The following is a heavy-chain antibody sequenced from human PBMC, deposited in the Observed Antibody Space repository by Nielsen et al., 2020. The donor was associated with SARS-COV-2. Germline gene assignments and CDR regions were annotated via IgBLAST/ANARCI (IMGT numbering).Heavy chain of an antibody. CDR1: GYSFTSYW. CDR3: ARATYCSSTNCYVGFDP. CDR2: IYPGDSDT. J-gene: IGHJ5*02. D-gene: IGHD2-2*01. V-gene: IGHV5-51*01. Sequence: GESLKISCKGSGYSFTSYWIGWVRQMPGKGLEWMGIIYPGDSDTRYSPSFQGQVTISADKSISTAYLQWSSLKASDTAMYYWARATYCSSTNCYVGFDPWGQGTLVTVSS.